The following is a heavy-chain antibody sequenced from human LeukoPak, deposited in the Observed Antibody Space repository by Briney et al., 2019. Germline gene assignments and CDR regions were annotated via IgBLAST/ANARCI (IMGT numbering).Heavy chain of an antibody. J-gene: IGHJ6*03. V-gene: IGHV4-59*01. CDR1: GGSISSYY. CDR2: IYYSGST. CDR3: ARVPIYYGSGSYNYYYYYMDV. Sequence: SETLSLTCTVSGGSISSYYWSWIRQPPGKGLEWIGYIYYSGSTNYNPSLKSRVTISVDTSENQFSLKLSSVTAADTAVYYCARVPIYYGSGSYNYYYYYMDVWGKGTTVTISS. D-gene: IGHD3-10*01.